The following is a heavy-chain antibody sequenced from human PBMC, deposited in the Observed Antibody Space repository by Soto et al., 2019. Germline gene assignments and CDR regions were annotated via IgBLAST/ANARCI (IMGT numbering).Heavy chain of an antibody. CDR1: GYTFTSYG. D-gene: IGHD2-2*01. CDR2: ISAYNGNT. CDR3: ARQDLGYCSSTRCTTPFDP. J-gene: IGHJ5*02. V-gene: IGHV1-18*01. Sequence: ASVKVSCKASGYTFTSYGISWVRQAPGQGLEWMGWISAYNGNTNYAQKLQGRVTMTTDTSTSTAYMELRSLRSDDTAVYYCARQDLGYCSSTRCTTPFDPWGQGTLVTVSS.